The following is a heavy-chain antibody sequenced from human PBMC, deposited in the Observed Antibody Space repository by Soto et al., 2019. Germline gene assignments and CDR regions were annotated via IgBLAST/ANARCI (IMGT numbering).Heavy chain of an antibody. CDR1: GFTFSSYA. CDR2: ISGSGGST. V-gene: IGHV3-23*01. D-gene: IGHD1-20*01. J-gene: IGHJ4*02. CDR3: AKDRVPTTIITGTVNDY. Sequence: GGSLRLSCAASGFTFSSYAMSWVRQAPGKGLEWVSAISGSGGSTYYADSVKGRFTISRDNSKNTLYLQMNSLRAEDTAVYYCAKDRVPTTIITGTVNDYWGQGTLVTVSS.